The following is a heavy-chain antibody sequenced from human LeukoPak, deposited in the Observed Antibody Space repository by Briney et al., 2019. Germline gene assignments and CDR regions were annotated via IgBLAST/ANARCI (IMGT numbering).Heavy chain of an antibody. CDR2: ISISSTYM. V-gene: IGHV3-21*01. CDR3: ARDGVGGKDYYFYMDV. D-gene: IGHD4-23*01. CDR1: GFTFNSYS. Sequence: PGGSLRLSCAASGFTFNSYSMNWVRQAPGKGLEWVSSISISSTYMYNADSVKGRFTISRDNAKNSLYLQMNSLRVEDTAVYFCARDGVGGKDYYFYMDVWGKGTTVTVS. J-gene: IGHJ6*03.